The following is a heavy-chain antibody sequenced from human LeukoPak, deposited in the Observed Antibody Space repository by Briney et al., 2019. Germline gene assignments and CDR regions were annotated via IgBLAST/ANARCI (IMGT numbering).Heavy chain of an antibody. CDR1: GFSFSSYS. Sequence: GGSLRLSCTASGFSFSSYSMNWVRQAPGKGLEWVAVISYDGTNKYYADSVKGRFTISRDNSKNTLYLQMNSLRVEDTAVYYCAKDGGGYDPFNFWGQGTLVTVSS. D-gene: IGHD5-12*01. J-gene: IGHJ4*02. V-gene: IGHV3-30*18. CDR3: AKDGGGYDPFNF. CDR2: ISYDGTNK.